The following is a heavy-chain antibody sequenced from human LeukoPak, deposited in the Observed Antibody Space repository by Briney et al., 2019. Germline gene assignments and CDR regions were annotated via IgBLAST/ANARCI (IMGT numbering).Heavy chain of an antibody. CDR2: ISYDGSNK. Sequence: GGSLRLSCAASGLTFSFYGMHWVRQAPGKGLEWVAVISYDGSNKYYADSVKGRFTISRDNSKNTLYLQMNSLRAEDTAVYYCARDRDSSGYLDAFDIWGQGTMVTVSS. V-gene: IGHV3-30*03. CDR1: GLTFSFYG. CDR3: ARDRDSSGYLDAFDI. D-gene: IGHD3-22*01. J-gene: IGHJ3*02.